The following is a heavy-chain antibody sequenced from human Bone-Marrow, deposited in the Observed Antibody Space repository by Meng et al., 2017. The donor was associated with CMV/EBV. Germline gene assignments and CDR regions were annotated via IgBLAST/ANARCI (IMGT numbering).Heavy chain of an antibody. D-gene: IGHD2-2*01. Sequence: ASVKVSCKASGYTFTGYYMRWVRQAPGQGLEWMGWIKPNSGVTDYAQKVQGRVTMTRDTSISTAYMELSRLRSDYTAVYYCARELSGGSTSWPLDYWGQGTLVTVSS. CDR3: ARELSGGSTSWPLDY. CDR1: GYTFTGYY. J-gene: IGHJ4*02. V-gene: IGHV1-2*02. CDR2: IKPNSGVT.